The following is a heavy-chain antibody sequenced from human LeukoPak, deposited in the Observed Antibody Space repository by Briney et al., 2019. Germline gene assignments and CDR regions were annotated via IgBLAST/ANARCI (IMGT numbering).Heavy chain of an antibody. J-gene: IGHJ4*02. CDR1: GFIYRIHG. CDR3: ARRGGDFFDY. V-gene: IGHV3-7*04. CDR2: IKQDGSEK. Sequence: GGSLRLSCAASGFIYRIHGMHWVRQAPGKGLEWVANIKQDGSEKYYVDSVKGRFTISRDNAKNSLYLQMNSLRAEDTAIYYCARRGGDFFDYWGQGTLVTVSS. D-gene: IGHD2-21*01.